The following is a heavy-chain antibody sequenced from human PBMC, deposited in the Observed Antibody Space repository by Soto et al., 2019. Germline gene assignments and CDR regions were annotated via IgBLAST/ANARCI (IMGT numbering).Heavy chain of an antibody. CDR3: ARAGEALWFGPRRAFDI. J-gene: IGHJ3*02. D-gene: IGHD3-10*01. V-gene: IGHV4-30-4*01. Sequence: QVQLQESGPGLVKPSQTLSLTCTVSGGSISSGDYYWSWIRQPPGKGLEWIGYIYYNGHNYYNPSLKSRVTISVDTSKNQFSLKLTSVTAADTAVYYCARAGEALWFGPRRAFDIWGQGTMVTVSS. CDR2: IYYNGHN. CDR1: GGSISSGDYY.